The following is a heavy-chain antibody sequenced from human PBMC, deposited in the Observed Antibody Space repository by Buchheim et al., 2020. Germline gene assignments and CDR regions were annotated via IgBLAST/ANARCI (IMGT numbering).Heavy chain of an antibody. CDR3: ARFNRIAVAGKGY. J-gene: IGHJ4*02. Sequence: QVQLVESGGGVVQPGRSLRLSCAASGFTFSSYAMHWVRQAPGKGMEWVAVISYDGSNKYYADSVKGRLPIPRDNSKNTLYLQMNSLRAEDTAVYYCARFNRIAVAGKGYWGQGTL. CDR2: ISYDGSNK. CDR1: GFTFSSYA. D-gene: IGHD6-19*01. V-gene: IGHV3-30*04.